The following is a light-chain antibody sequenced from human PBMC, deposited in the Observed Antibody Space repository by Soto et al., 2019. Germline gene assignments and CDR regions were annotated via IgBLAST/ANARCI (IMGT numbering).Light chain of an antibody. CDR2: KAS. CDR3: QQYNSYPYA. CDR1: QSISSW. V-gene: IGKV1-5*03. Sequence: DIQMTQSPSTLSASVGDRVTITCRASQSISSWLAWYQQKPGKAPKLLIYKASSLESGVPSRFSGSGSGTEFTLTISSLQPDDFATYYCQQYNSYPYAFGQGTRLEIK. J-gene: IGKJ5*01.